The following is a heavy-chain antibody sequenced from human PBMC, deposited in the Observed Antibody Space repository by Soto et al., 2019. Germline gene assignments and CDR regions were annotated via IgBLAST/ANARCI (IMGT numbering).Heavy chain of an antibody. CDR3: EPSALVY. J-gene: IGHJ4*02. CDR2: IVGSGGST. D-gene: IGHD1-26*01. V-gene: IGHV3-23*01. Sequence: EVQLLESGGGLVQPGGSLRLSCAASGFTFSSYAMSWVRQAPGKGLEWVSTIVGSGGSTYYADSVKGRFTISRDNSKNTLYLQMNILRAEDTAIYYCEPSALVYWGQGTLVTVSS. CDR1: GFTFSSYA.